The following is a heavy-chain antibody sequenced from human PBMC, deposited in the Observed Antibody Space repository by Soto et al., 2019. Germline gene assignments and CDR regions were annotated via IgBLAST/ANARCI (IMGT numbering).Heavy chain of an antibody. V-gene: IGHV4-39*01. CDR1: GESISSSSYY. CDR3: ARQRTTVVTQAYFDH. D-gene: IGHD2-21*02. CDR2: IYYSGRT. Sequence: SETLSLTCIVSGESISSSSYYWGWIRQPPGKGLEWIGSIYYSGRTYYNPSFKSRVTISIDTSKNQFSLKLSSVTATGTAVYYCARQRTTVVTQAYFDHWGQGALVTVSS. J-gene: IGHJ4*02.